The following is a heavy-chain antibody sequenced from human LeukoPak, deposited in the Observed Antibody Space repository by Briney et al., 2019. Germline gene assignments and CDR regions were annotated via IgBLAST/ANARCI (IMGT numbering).Heavy chain of an antibody. V-gene: IGHV3-48*03. D-gene: IGHD3-10*02. CDR1: GFTFSSYE. Sequence: RTGGSLRLSCAASGFTFSSYEMNWVRQAPGKGLEWVSYISSSGSTIYYADSVKGRFTISRDNAKNSLYLQMNSLRAGDTAVYYCAELGITMIGGVWGKGTTVTISS. J-gene: IGHJ6*04. CDR2: ISSSGSTI. CDR3: AELGITMIGGV.